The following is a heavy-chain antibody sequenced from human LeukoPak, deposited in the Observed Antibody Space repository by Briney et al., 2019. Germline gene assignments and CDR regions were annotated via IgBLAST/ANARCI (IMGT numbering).Heavy chain of an antibody. Sequence: PGGSLGLSCAASGFTFSNYAMHWVRQAPGKGLEWVAVISYDGSNKYYADSVKGRFTISRDNSKNTLYLQMNSLRAGDTAVYYCAREPYSSGWYFSYYFDYWGQGTLVTVSS. CDR1: GFTFSNYA. D-gene: IGHD6-19*01. V-gene: IGHV3-30-3*01. J-gene: IGHJ4*02. CDR2: ISYDGSNK. CDR3: AREPYSSGWYFSYYFDY.